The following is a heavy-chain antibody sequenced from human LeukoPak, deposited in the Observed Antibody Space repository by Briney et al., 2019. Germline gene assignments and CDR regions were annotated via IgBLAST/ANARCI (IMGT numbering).Heavy chain of an antibody. V-gene: IGHV3-23*01. J-gene: IGHJ1*01. CDR1: GFTFSSYA. D-gene: IGHD3-10*01. CDR3: AKYFASGSYYKLPH. Sequence: GGSLRLSCAASGFTFSSYAMSWVRQAPGKGLEWVSTISGSGAYTYYADSGKGRFTISRDNSKSTLYLQMNSLRAEDTAVYYCAKYFASGSYYKLPHWGQGTLVTVSS. CDR2: ISGSGAYT.